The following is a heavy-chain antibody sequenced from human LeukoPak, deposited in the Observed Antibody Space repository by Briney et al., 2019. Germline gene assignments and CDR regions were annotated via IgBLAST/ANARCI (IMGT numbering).Heavy chain of an antibody. CDR2: ISGSGGST. D-gene: IGHD3-22*01. J-gene: IGHJ5*02. V-gene: IGHV3-23*01. CDR3: ARVARYYDSNDDEGWFDP. Sequence: GGSLRLSCAASGFTFSSYAMSWVRQAPGKGLEWVSAISGSGGSTYYADSVKGRFTISRDNSKNTLYLQMNSLRAEDTAVYYCARVARYYDSNDDEGWFDPWGQGTLVTVSS. CDR1: GFTFSSYA.